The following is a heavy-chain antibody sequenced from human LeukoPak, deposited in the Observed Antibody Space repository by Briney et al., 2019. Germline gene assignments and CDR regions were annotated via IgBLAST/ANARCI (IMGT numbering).Heavy chain of an antibody. CDR3: VLLWIGELSEFYFYYGMDV. D-gene: IGHD3-10*01. CDR1: GFPSSSCA. CDR2: ISASGGST. J-gene: IGHJ6*02. V-gene: IGHV3-23*01. Sequence: GGSLTLSCAASGFPSSSCAVSWVRQAPGKGLEWVSGISASGGSTYYADSVKGRFTISRDNSKNTLYLQMNSLRAEDTAVYYCVLLWIGELSEFYFYYGMDVSSQPRTGNVSS.